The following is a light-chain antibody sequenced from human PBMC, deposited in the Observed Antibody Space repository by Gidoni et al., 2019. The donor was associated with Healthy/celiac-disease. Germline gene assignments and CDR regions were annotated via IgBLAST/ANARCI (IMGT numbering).Light chain of an antibody. J-gene: IGLJ2*01. CDR2: KAS. CDR3: QSADSSGTVV. CDR1: ALPKQY. Sequence: SYELTQPPSVSGSPGQTARITCSGDALPKQYAYWYQQKPGQAPVLVIYKASERPSGIPERFSGSSSGTTVTLTISGVQAEDEAYYYCQSADSSGTVVFGGGTKLTVL. V-gene: IGLV3-25*03.